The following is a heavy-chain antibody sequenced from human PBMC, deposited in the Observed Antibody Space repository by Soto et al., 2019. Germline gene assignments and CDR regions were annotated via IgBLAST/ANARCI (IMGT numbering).Heavy chain of an antibody. CDR1: GFKFSTYW. CDR3: AAYHPSRDAAFDI. CDR2: IKQDANEM. D-gene: IGHD2-21*01. J-gene: IGHJ3*02. Sequence: EVQVVESGGGLVQPGGSLRLSCAASGFKFSTYWMSWVRQAPGKGLEWLANIKQDANEMYYVDSVKGRFTSSGDSAKNSLFLIIDSLGVEDTACYYCAAYHPSRDAAFDIWGQGTTVIVSS. V-gene: IGHV3-7*01.